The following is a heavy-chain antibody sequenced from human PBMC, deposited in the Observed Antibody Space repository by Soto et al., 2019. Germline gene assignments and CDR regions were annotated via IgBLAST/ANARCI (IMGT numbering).Heavy chain of an antibody. CDR3: ARGLQSLFDY. Sequence: PGGSLRLSCAASGFTFGNYGMHRVRQAPGKGLEWVAVIWFDGNKQHYADSVKGRFTISRDNSKNTLYVQMTSLRAEDTAVYYCARGLQSLFDYWGQGTLVTVSS. V-gene: IGHV3-33*01. J-gene: IGHJ4*02. CDR1: GFTFGNYG. CDR2: IWFDGNKQ.